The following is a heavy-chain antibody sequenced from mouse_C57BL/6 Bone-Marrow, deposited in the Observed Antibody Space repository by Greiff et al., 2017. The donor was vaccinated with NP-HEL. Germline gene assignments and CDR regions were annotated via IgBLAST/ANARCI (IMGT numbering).Heavy chain of an antibody. CDR2: IHPNSGST. J-gene: IGHJ4*01. V-gene: IGHV1-64*01. CDR1: GYTFTSYW. Sequence: QVQLQQPGAELVKPGASVKLSCKASGYTFTSYWMHWVKQRPGQGLEWIGMIHPNSGSTNYNEKFKSKATLTVDKSSSTAYMQLSSLTSEDSAVYYCAPLGRLRRAYDAMDYWGQGTAVTVSS. D-gene: IGHD2-2*01. CDR3: APLGRLRRAYDAMDY.